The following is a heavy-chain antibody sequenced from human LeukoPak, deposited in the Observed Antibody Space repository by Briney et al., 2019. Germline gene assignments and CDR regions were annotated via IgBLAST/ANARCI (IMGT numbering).Heavy chain of an antibody. CDR2: ISAYNGNT. J-gene: IGHJ4*02. CDR3: ARDNTYYYGSGSYYHFDY. V-gene: IGHV1-18*01. Sequence: ASVKVSCKASGYTFTSYGISWVRQAPGQGLEWMGWISAYNGNTNYAQKLQGRVTMTTDTSTSTAYMELRSLRSGDTAVYYCARDNTYYYGSGSYYHFDYWGQGTLVTVSS. CDR1: GYTFTSYG. D-gene: IGHD3-10*01.